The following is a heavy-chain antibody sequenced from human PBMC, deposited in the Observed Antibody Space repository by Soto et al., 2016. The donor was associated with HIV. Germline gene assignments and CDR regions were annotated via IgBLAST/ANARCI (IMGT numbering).Heavy chain of an antibody. J-gene: IGHJ4*02. CDR2: ISDAVTGNT. V-gene: IGHV3-23*01. Sequence: EVQLLESGGDLVQPGGSLRLSCAASGFRFRDYTMIWVRQAPGKGLEWISTISDAVTGNTHYVDSVKGRFTISRDDSRNTVYLQMNNLRVEDTAAYYCSVVGVSKYTLYYFGARGT. D-gene: IGHD2-8*01. CDR1: GFRFRDYT. CDR3: SVVGVSKYTLYYF.